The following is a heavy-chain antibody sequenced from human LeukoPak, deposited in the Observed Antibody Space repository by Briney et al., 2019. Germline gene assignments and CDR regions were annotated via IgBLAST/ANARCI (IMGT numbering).Heavy chain of an antibody. Sequence: PSETLSLTCAVYGESFSGYYWTWIRQPPGKGLEWIGEISHSGSTNYNPSLKSRITISVDTSKNQFSLKLNSVTAADTAVYYCARVTNRGYCSGGSCYFNSWGQGTLVTVPS. J-gene: IGHJ4*02. CDR3: ARVTNRGYCSGGSCYFNS. D-gene: IGHD2-15*01. CDR2: ISHSGST. CDR1: GESFSGYY. V-gene: IGHV4-34*01.